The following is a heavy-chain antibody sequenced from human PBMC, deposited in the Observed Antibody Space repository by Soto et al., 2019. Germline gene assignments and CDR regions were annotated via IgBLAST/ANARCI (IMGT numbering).Heavy chain of an antibody. V-gene: IGHV3-23*01. Sequence: EVQLLESGGGLVQPGGTLRLSCAASGFTFSSYAMSWVRQAPGKWLEWVSAISGSGGSTYYADSVKGRFTISRDNSKNTLYLQMDSPRAEDTAVYYCAKDIVVVAAGYDSIGYPYYYDYWSQGTLLTVSS. D-gene: IGHD3-22*01. CDR1: GFTFSSYA. J-gene: IGHJ4*02. CDR2: ISGSGGST. CDR3: AKDIVVVAAGYDSIGYPYYYDY.